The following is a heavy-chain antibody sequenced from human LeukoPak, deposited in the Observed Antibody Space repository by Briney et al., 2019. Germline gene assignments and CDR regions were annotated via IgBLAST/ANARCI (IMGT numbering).Heavy chain of an antibody. V-gene: IGHV4-4*02. CDR1: GFTYNNIW. D-gene: IGHD4-11*01. Sequence: GSLRLSCVDSGFTYNNIWMSWVRQAPGKGLEWIGYIYHSGSTYCNPSLKSRVTISVDRSKNQFSLKLSSVTAADTAVYYCARVTNYFDYWGQGTLVTVSS. CDR2: IYHSGST. CDR3: ARVTNYFDY. J-gene: IGHJ4*02.